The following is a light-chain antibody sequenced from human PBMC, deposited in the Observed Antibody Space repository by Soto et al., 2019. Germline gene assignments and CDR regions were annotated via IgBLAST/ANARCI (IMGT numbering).Light chain of an antibody. CDR3: HQYYLTPYT. Sequence: DIVMTQSPDSLAVSLGERATINCKSSQSVLYSPNSKNYLAWYQQKPGQPPKLLIFWASTRESGVPDRFSGSGSGTDFTLTISSLHAEDVAVYYCHQYYLTPYTFGQGTKLEI. V-gene: IGKV4-1*01. CDR1: QSVLYSPNSKNY. J-gene: IGKJ2*01. CDR2: WAS.